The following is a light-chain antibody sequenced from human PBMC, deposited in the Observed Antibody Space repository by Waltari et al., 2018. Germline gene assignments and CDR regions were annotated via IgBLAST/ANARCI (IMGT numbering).Light chain of an antibody. CDR2: KNN. CDR1: PANLGNNF. V-gene: IGLV1-51*02. J-gene: IGLJ2*01. CDR3: ATWDSRLSVVV. Sequence: QAVLTQPPSVSAAPGQTVTISCSGSPANLGNNFASWYQHHPGAAPKDLTSKNNKRPSGIPDRFSGSKSGSSATLGISGLQTGDEADYYCATWDSRLSVVVFGGGTKLTVL.